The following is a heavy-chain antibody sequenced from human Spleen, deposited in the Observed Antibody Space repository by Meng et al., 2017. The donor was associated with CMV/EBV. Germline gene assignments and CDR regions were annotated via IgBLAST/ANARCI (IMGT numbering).Heavy chain of an antibody. CDR1: RFSFSDYF. D-gene: IGHD3-22*01. Sequence: GESLKISCAASRFSFSDYFMSWIRQAPGKGLEWVSDISSSGSIKYYADSVKGRFTISRDNAKDSLFLQMNSLRAEDTAVYYCARSYYFDSSGYYPHAVIVWGQGTTVTVSS. J-gene: IGHJ6*02. CDR3: ARSYYFDSSGYYPHAVIV. CDR2: ISSSGSIK. V-gene: IGHV3-11*04.